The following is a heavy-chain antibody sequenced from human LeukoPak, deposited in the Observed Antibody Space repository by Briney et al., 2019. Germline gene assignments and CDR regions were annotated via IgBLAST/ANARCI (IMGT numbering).Heavy chain of an antibody. CDR2: IIPVFGTA. J-gene: IGHJ5*02. D-gene: IGHD6-13*01. Sequence: SVKVSCKASGGTFSSYTINWVRQAPGQGLEWMGGIIPVFGTANYVQKFQGRVTITADESTSTAYMELSSLRSEDTAVYYCARDLGIAAAGTIGWFDPWGQGTLVTVSS. V-gene: IGHV1-69*13. CDR1: GGTFSSYT. CDR3: ARDLGIAAAGTIGWFDP.